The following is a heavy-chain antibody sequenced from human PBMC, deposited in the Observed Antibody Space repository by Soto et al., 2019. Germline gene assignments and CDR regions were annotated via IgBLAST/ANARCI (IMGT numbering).Heavy chain of an antibody. D-gene: IGHD3-3*01. V-gene: IGHV4-59*01. Sequence: SETLSLTCSVSGGSISGYYWSWSRQPPWKGLEWIGYIYYSGSTNYNPSLKSRVTISVDTSKDRFSLTLSSVTAADTAVYYCARGNYDFWSGYSLDYYYYYMDVWGKGTSVT. CDR3: ARGNYDFWSGYSLDYYYYYMDV. CDR1: GGSISGYY. CDR2: IYYSGST. J-gene: IGHJ6*03.